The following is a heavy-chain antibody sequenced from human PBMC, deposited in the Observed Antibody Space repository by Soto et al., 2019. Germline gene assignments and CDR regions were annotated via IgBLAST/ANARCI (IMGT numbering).Heavy chain of an antibody. CDR2: ISESADST. D-gene: IGHD7-27*01. CDR3: AKWGNDWGYYYGLHV. V-gene: IGHV3-23*01. J-gene: IGHJ6*02. Sequence: WGSLRLSCSASVFTFSGYAMSWVRQAPGKGLQWVSTISESADSTYYADSVKGRFTIFRDSSKSTLYLQMNSLRAEDTAVYFCAKWGNDWGYYYGLHVWGQGTTVTVSS. CDR1: VFTFSGYA.